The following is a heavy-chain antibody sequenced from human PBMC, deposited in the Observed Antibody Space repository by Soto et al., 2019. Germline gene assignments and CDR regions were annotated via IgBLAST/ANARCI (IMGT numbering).Heavy chain of an antibody. J-gene: IGHJ4*02. CDR3: AKVEARFLEWNYEYYYFDY. V-gene: IGHV3-23*01. D-gene: IGHD3-3*01. Sequence: GGSLRLSCAASGFTFSSYAMSWVRQAPGKGLEWVSAISGSGGSTYYADSVKGRFTISRDNSKNTLYLQMNSLRAEDTAVYYCAKVEARFLEWNYEYYYFDYWGKGTLVTVSS. CDR2: ISGSGGST. CDR1: GFTFSSYA.